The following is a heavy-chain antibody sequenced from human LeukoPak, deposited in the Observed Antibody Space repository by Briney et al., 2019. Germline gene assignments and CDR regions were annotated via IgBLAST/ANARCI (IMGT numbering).Heavy chain of an antibody. Sequence: PSETLTLTCTVSGGSMSRYYWSWIRQPPGKGLEWIGYIYYSGSTNYNPSLKRRVPISVDTTKNQVSLKLSSVTAADTAVYYCARDDVAAATGGQHWGQGTLVTVSS. V-gene: IGHV4-59*01. J-gene: IGHJ1*01. CDR1: GGSMSRYY. CDR3: ARDDVAAATGGQH. CDR2: IYYSGST. D-gene: IGHD2-2*01.